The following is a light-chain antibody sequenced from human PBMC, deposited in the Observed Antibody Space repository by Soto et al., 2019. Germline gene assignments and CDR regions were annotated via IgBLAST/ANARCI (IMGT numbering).Light chain of an antibody. V-gene: IGKV1-12*01. J-gene: IGKJ1*01. CDR3: QQTLSFPPT. CDR1: QAIDSW. CDR2: TGS. Sequence: IQMTQSPSTLSASVGDRVTITCRASQAIDSWLAWYQQKPGEAPKLLIFTGSLLHSGVPPRFSGSGSGTDFTLTISSLQPEDFATYYCQQTLSFPPTFGQGTKVDIK.